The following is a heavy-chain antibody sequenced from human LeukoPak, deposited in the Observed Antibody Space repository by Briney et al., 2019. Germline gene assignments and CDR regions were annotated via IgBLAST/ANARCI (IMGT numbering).Heavy chain of an antibody. D-gene: IGHD3-16*02. V-gene: IGHV3-23*01. CDR3: AKALSSSFYYFDL. Sequence: GGSLRLSCAVSGFTFSNYAMNWVRQAPEKGLEWVSTIHGGGDVTYYADSVKGRFTISRDNSRNTLYLQMNSLRAEDTAVYYCAKALSSSFYYFDLGGRGTLVTVSS. CDR1: GFTFSNYA. J-gene: IGHJ2*01. CDR2: IHGGGDVT.